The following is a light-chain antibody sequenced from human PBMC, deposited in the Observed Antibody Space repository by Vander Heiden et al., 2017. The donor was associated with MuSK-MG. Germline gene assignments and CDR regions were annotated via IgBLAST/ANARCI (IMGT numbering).Light chain of an antibody. Sequence: QTVVTQEPSLSVSPGGTVTLTCGLGSGLVSTSHYPSWYQQTPGQAPRTLIYNTNTRSSGVPDRFSGSILGNKAALTITGAQADDESHYYCVLCMSSGISVFGGGTKLTVL. CDR1: SGLVSTSHY. J-gene: IGLJ2*01. CDR2: NTN. V-gene: IGLV8-61*01. CDR3: VLCMSSGISV.